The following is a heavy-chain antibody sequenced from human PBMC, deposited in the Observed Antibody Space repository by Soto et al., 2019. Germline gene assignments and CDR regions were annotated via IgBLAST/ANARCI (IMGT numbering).Heavy chain of an antibody. D-gene: IGHD6-19*01. CDR2: FYSSGSI. Sequence: SETLSITCFVSGYSITAGGYYWSWIRHHPGKGLEWIGSFYSSGSIIYNPSLRSRVSISGDTSSNQFSMSLTSVTAADTARYYCARMYSSGSGWFHPWGQGTLVTVPQ. CDR3: ARMYSSGSGWFHP. J-gene: IGHJ5*02. V-gene: IGHV4-31*03. CDR1: GYSITAGGYY.